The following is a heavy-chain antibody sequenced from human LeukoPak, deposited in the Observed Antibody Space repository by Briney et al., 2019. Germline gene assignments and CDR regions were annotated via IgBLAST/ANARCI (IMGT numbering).Heavy chain of an antibody. CDR3: ASADYVFWGVYYYFDY. D-gene: IGHD3-3*01. V-gene: IGHV5-51*01. Sequence: GESLKISCKGSGYSFTSYWIGWVRQMPGKGLEWMGIIYPGDSDTRYSPSFQGQVTISADKSISTAYLQWSSLKASDTAMYYCASADYVFWGVYYYFDYWGQGPLVTVSS. J-gene: IGHJ4*02. CDR2: IYPGDSDT. CDR1: GYSFTSYW.